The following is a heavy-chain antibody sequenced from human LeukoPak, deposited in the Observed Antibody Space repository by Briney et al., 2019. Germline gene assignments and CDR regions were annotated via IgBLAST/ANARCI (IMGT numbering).Heavy chain of an antibody. CDR2: ISAYKGNT. CDR3: ARDRGCSSTSCYWLVRGVRYYFDY. Sequence: ASVKVSCKASGYTFTSYGISWVRQAPGQGLEGMGWISAYKGNTNYAQKLQGRVTMTTDTSTSTAYMELRSLRSDDTAVYYCARDRGCSSTSCYWLVRGVRYYFDYWGQGTLVTVSS. CDR1: GYTFTSYG. D-gene: IGHD2-2*01. J-gene: IGHJ4*02. V-gene: IGHV1-18*01.